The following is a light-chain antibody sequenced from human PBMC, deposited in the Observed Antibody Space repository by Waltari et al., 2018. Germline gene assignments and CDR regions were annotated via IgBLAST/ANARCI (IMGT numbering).Light chain of an antibody. J-gene: IGKJ1*01. Sequence: DIQMTQSPSALSASVGDSVPIPCRASPSISDWLAWYQQKPGKDPKLLIYKTSHLESGVPSRFSGSGSGTEFTLAISSLQPDDSATYYCQEYYSFSRTFGQGTKVEIK. CDR2: KTS. CDR3: QEYYSFSRT. V-gene: IGKV1-5*03. CDR1: PSISDW.